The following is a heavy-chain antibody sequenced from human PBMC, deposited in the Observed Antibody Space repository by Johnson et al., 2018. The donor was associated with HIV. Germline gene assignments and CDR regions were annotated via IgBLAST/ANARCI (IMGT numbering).Heavy chain of an antibody. CDR3: AKDQYRKLTTVAGI. CDR1: GFTLTNYG. CDR2: ISYDGSNT. J-gene: IGHJ3*02. Sequence: QVRLVESGGGVVQPGRSLRLSCAVSGFTLTNYGIHWVRQAPDKGLEWVALISYDGSNTYYADSVRGRFTLSRDISKNTVYLQMNSLRAEDTAVYYCAKDQYRKLTTVAGIWGQGTMVTVSS. V-gene: IGHV3-30*18. D-gene: IGHD4-17*01.